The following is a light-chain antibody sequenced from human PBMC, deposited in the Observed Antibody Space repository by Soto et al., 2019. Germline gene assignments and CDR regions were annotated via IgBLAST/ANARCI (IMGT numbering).Light chain of an antibody. CDR1: QDIGTS. CDR2: TIS. Sequence: DIQMTQSPSSLSASVGGRVTITCRASQDIGTSLDWFQQKPGTAPKRLIYTISDFQSGVPSRFSGGGSGTEFTLTISSLQPEDSATYYCLQHYAFPFTFGPGTKVHV. V-gene: IGKV1-17*01. J-gene: IGKJ3*01. CDR3: LQHYAFPFT.